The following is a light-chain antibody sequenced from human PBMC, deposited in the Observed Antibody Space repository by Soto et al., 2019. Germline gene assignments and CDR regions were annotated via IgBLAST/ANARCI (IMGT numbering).Light chain of an antibody. CDR3: QQTSSAPPWT. CDR2: TTT. Sequence: DIQMTQSPSSLSASVGDTITITCRASQSVRSYLNWYQQKPGKAQDLLIYTTTSLQSEVPSRFSGSGSETHFTLTITSLQPEDFATYFCQQTSSAPPWTFGTGTKVDIK. J-gene: IGKJ1*01. CDR1: QSVRSY. V-gene: IGKV1-39*01.